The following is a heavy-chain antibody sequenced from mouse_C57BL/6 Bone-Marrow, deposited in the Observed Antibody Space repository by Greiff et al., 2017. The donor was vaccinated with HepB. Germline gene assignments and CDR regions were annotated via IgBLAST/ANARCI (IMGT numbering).Heavy chain of an antibody. CDR3: ARDYDRS. D-gene: IGHD2-12*01. CDR1: GYSITSGYY. V-gene: IGHV3-6*01. J-gene: IGHJ3*01. CDR2: ISYDGSN. Sequence: EVKLVESGPGLVKPSQSLSLTCSVTGYSITSGYYWNWIRQFPGNKLEWMGYISYDGSNNYNPSLKNRISITRDTSKNQFFLKLNSVTTEDTATYYCARDYDRSWGQGTLVTVSA.